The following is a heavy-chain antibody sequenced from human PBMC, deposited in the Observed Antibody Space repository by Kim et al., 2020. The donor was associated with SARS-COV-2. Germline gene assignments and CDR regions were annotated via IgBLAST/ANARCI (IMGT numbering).Heavy chain of an antibody. Sequence: GGSLRLSCAASGFTFSSYGMNWVRQAPGKGLEWVSYISSSGSTIYYADSVKGRFTISRDNAKNSLYLQMNSLRAEDTAVYYCARVYYDDSSAEDYWGQGTLVTVSS. V-gene: IGHV3-48*03. CDR2: ISSSGSTI. D-gene: IGHD3-22*01. J-gene: IGHJ4*02. CDR1: GFTFSSYG. CDR3: ARVYYDDSSAEDY.